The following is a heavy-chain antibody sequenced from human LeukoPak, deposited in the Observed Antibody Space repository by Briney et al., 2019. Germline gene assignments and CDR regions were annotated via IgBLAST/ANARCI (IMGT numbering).Heavy chain of an antibody. J-gene: IGHJ4*02. CDR1: GGSFSGYY. CDR3: ASLCSGGSCSAFDY. Sequence: SETLSLTCAVYGGSFSGYYWSWIRQPPGKGLEWIGEINHSGSTNYNPSLKSRVTISVDTSKNQFSLKLSSVTAADTAVYYCASLCSGGSCSAFDYWGRGTLVTVSS. D-gene: IGHD2-15*01. V-gene: IGHV4-34*01. CDR2: INHSGST.